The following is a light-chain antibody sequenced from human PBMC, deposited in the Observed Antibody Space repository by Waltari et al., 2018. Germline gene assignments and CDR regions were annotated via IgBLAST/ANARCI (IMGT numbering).Light chain of an antibody. CDR1: QSLLHIDGYNY. Sequence: EIVMTQSPLSLPVTPGEPASISCRSSQSLLHIDGYNYLNWYLQKPGQSPQLLIYLSFIRASGVPDRFTGSGAGTDFTLKISRVEAEDVGFYYCMQALHTPPTFGQGTRAEIK. V-gene: IGKV2-28*01. CDR2: LSF. CDR3: MQALHTPPT. J-gene: IGKJ1*01.